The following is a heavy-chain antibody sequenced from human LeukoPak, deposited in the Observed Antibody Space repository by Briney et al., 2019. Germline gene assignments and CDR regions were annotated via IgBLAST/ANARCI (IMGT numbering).Heavy chain of an antibody. Sequence: SETLSLTCTVSGGSVTSTPYYWGWIRQPPEKGLEWVGSIYYSERTYYNPSLKSRISISVNTYKNQDSLKLIPVTAADTALYYCARGPSTSLTPWDWGQGTLVTVSS. J-gene: IGHJ4*02. CDR2: IYYSERT. CDR3: ARGPSTSLTPWD. V-gene: IGHV4-39*07. CDR1: GGSVTSTPYY. D-gene: IGHD2-2*01.